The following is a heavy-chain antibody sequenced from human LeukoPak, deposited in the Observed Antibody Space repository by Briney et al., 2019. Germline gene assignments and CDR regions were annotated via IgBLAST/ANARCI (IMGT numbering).Heavy chain of an antibody. D-gene: IGHD6-6*01. V-gene: IGHV4-39*01. CDR2: IYYSGST. J-gene: IGHJ4*02. CDR1: GGSISSSSYY. Sequence: SETLSLTCTVSGGSISSSSYYWGWIRQPPGKGLEWIGSIYYSGSTYYNPSLKSRVTISVDTSKNQFSLKLSSVIAADTAVYYCASTIAARRGYYFDYWGQGTLVTVSS. CDR3: ASTIAARRGYYFDY.